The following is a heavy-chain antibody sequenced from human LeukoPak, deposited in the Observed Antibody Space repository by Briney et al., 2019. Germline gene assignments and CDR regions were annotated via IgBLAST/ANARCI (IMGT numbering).Heavy chain of an antibody. V-gene: IGHV1-2*02. CDR1: GYTFTAYY. CDR3: ARGPYSYDSSGAFDI. J-gene: IGHJ3*02. CDR2: INPNSGDT. D-gene: IGHD3-22*01. Sequence: GASVKVSCKASGYTFTAYYIHWVRQAPGQGLEWMGWINPNSGDTNYAQKFQGRGTMTRDTSISTAYVELSRLRSDDTAVYYCARGPYSYDSSGAFDIWGQGTMVTVSS.